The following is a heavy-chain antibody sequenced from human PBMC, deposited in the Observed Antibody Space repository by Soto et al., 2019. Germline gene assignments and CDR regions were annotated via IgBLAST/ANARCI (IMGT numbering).Heavy chain of an antibody. D-gene: IGHD1-1*01. CDR2: ISAHNGNT. CDR1: GYTFTSYG. V-gene: IGHV1-18*01. J-gene: IGHJ4*02. CDR3: ARGRYGDY. Sequence: QGNLVQSGAEVKKPGASVKVSCKASGYTFTSYGITWVRQAPGQGLEWMGWISAHNGNTDYAQKLQGRVIVTRDTSTSTAYMELRSLRSDDTAVYYCARGRYGDYWGQGALVTVSS.